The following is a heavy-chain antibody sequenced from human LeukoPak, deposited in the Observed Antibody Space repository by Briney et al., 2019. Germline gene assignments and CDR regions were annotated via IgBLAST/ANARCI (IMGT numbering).Heavy chain of an antibody. V-gene: IGHV3-33*01. CDR3: VRDENYIWGSYRLDY. J-gene: IGHJ4*02. CDR2: IWYDGSNK. Sequence: PGRFLRLSCAASGFSFSSYGMHWVRQAPGKGLEWVAVIWYDGSNKYYADSVKGRFTISRDNSKNTLDLQMNSLRAEDTAVYYCVRDENYIWGSYRLDYWGQGTLVTVSS. CDR1: GFSFSSYG. D-gene: IGHD3-16*01.